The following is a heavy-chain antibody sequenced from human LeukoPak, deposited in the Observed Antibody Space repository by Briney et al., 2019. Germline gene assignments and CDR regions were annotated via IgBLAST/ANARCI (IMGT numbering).Heavy chain of an antibody. V-gene: IGHV3-9*01. CDR2: ISWNSGSI. D-gene: IGHD6-13*01. J-gene: IGHJ3*02. CDR1: GFTFDDYA. Sequence: GRSLRLSCAASGFTFDDYAMHWVRQAPGKGLEWVSGISWNSGSIGYADSVKGRFTISRDNAKNSLYLQMNSLRAEDTALYYCAKDIVSAAGRVEDAFDIWGQGTMVTVSS. CDR3: AKDIVSAAGRVEDAFDI.